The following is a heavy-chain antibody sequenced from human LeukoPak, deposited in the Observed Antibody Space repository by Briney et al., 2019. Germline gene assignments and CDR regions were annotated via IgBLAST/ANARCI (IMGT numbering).Heavy chain of an antibody. CDR1: GFTFSSYW. D-gene: IGHD3-16*02. J-gene: IGHJ4*02. CDR3: ARAGSYRFDY. V-gene: IGHV3-74*01. Sequence: GGSLRLSCAASGFTFSSYWMHWVRQAPGKGLVWVSRINTDGNSTSYADSVKGRFTISRDDAKNTLYLHMYSLRAEDTAIYYCARAGSYRFDYWGQGTLVTVSS. CDR2: INTDGNST.